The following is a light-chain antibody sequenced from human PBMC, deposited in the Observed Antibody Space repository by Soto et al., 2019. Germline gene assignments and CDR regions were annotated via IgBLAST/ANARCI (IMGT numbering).Light chain of an antibody. CDR2: NNN. Sequence: QAVLTQPHSASGTPGQRITISCSGSSSNIGSNTVNWYQHLPGTAPKLLMYNNNQRPSGIPDQFSGSKSGISASLAISGLQSEDETDYYCSAWDYSLKGWVFGGGTKLTVL. J-gene: IGLJ3*02. CDR3: SAWDYSLKGWV. V-gene: IGLV1-44*01. CDR1: SSNIGSNT.